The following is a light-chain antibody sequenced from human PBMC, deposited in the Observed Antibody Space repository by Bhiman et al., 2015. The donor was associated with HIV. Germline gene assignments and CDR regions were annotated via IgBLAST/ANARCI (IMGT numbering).Light chain of an antibody. CDR1: SSDIGAYKY. Sequence: QSALTQPPSASGSPGQSVTIPCTGSSSDIGAYKYVSWYQHHPGKAPKLMIYDVSQRPSGVSNRFSGSKSGNTASLTISGLQTEDEADYYCSSYTSSSTYVFGTGTKVTVL. CDR3: SSYTSSSTYV. CDR2: DVS. V-gene: IGLV2-14*03. J-gene: IGLJ1*01.